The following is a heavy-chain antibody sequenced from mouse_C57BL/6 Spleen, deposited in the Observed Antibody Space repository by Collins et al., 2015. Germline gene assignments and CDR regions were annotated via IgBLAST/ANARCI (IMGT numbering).Heavy chain of an antibody. D-gene: IGHD3-2*02. J-gene: IGHJ3*01. CDR3: QTAQASAWFAY. CDR2: IHPNSGST. Sequence: QLQQPGAELVKPGASVKLSCKASGYTFTSYWMHWVKQRPGQGLEWIGMIHPNSGSTNYNEKFKSKATLTVDKSSSTAYMQLSSLTSEDSAIYYCQTAQASAWFAYWGQGTLVTVSA. CDR1: GYTFTSYW. V-gene: IGHV1-64*01.